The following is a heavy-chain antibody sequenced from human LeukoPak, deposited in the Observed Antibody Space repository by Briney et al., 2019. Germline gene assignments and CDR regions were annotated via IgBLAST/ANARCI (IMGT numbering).Heavy chain of an antibody. D-gene: IGHD6-13*01. J-gene: IGHJ6*03. CDR1: GFTFINYG. CDR2: ISTSSSYI. V-gene: IGHV3-21*01. CDR3: ARAAIAAARIYYYMDV. Sequence: GGSLRLSCAASGFTFINYGMSWVRQAPGKGLEWVSFISTSSSYIHNADSVKGRFTISRDNAENSLYLQMNSLRAEDTAVYYCARAAIAAARIYYYMDVWGKGTTVTVSS.